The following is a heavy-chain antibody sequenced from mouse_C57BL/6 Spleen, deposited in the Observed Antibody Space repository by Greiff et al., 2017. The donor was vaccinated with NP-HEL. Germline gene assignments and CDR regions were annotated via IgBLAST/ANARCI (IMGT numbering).Heavy chain of an antibody. Sequence: VQLQQSGAELVKPGASVKLSCKASGYTFTSYWMHWVKQRPGQGLEWIGMINPNSGSTNYNEKFKSKATLTVDKSSSTAYMQLSSLTSEDSAVYYCASPTAQATFFDYWGQGTTLTVSS. D-gene: IGHD3-2*02. J-gene: IGHJ2*01. V-gene: IGHV1-64*01. CDR2: INPNSGST. CDR3: ASPTAQATFFDY. CDR1: GYTFTSYW.